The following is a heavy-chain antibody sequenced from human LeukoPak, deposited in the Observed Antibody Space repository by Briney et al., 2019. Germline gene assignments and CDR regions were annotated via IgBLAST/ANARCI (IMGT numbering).Heavy chain of an antibody. Sequence: GGSLRLSCAAPGFTFSSYAMHWVRQAPGKGLEWVAVISNDGSNKNYGDSVKGRFTISRDSSKNTLYLQMNSLRPEDTAVYYCAREGPRLTGSAVFDIWGQGTMVTVSS. CDR1: GFTFSSYA. D-gene: IGHD1-14*01. V-gene: IGHV3-30*04. CDR3: AREGPRLTGSAVFDI. CDR2: ISNDGSNK. J-gene: IGHJ3*02.